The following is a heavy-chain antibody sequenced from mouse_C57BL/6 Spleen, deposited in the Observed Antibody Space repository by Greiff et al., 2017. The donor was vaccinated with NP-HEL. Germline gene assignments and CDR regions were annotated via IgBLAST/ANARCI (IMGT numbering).Heavy chain of an antibody. CDR3: ASWIMGSDYYAMDY. CDR2: IYPRSGNT. J-gene: IGHJ4*01. V-gene: IGHV1-81*01. Sequence: QVQLPQSGAELARPGASVKLSCKASGYTFTSYGISWVKQRTGQGLEWIGEIYPRSGNTYYNEKFKGKATLTADKSSSTAYMELRSLTSEYSAVYFCASWIMGSDYYAMDYWGQGTSVTVSS. CDR1: GYTFTSYG. D-gene: IGHD1-1*02.